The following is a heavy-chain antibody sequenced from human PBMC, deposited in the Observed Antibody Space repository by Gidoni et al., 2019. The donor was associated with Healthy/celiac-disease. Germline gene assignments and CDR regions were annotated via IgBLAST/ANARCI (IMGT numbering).Heavy chain of an antibody. J-gene: IGHJ5*02. CDR1: GFTFSSYS. CDR3: ARDGRITIFGVVIRGVNWFDP. CDR2: ISSSSSYI. D-gene: IGHD3-3*01. Sequence: EVQLVESGGGLVKPGASLRLSCAASGFTFSSYSMNWFRQAPGKGLEWVSSISSSSSYIYYADSGKGRFTISRDNAKNARYLQMNSLRAEDTAVYYCARDGRITIFGVVIRGVNWFDPWGQGTLVTVSS. V-gene: IGHV3-21*01.